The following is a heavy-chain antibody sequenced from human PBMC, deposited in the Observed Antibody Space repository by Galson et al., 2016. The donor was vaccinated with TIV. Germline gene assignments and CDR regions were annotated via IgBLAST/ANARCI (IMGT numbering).Heavy chain of an antibody. Sequence: SLRLSCAGSGFTLNTYGMHWVRQAPGKGLEWVAVISNAGSNKYYADSVKGRFTISRDNSKNTLYLQMNSLTTEDTAVYYCAKVGISGYYPPSPTFFDFWGQGTLVTVSS. CDR3: AKVGISGYYPPSPTFFDF. CDR1: GFTLNTYG. D-gene: IGHD3-22*01. J-gene: IGHJ4*02. CDR2: ISNAGSNK. V-gene: IGHV3-30*18.